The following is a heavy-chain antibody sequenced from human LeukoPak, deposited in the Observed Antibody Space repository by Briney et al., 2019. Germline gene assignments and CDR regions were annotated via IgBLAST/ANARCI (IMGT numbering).Heavy chain of an antibody. J-gene: IGHJ2*01. Sequence: SETLSLTCTVSGGSISSGGYYWSWIRQHPGKGLEWIGYIYYSGSTYYNPSLKSRVTISVDTSKNQFSLKLSSVTAADTAVYYCARDVVEIGGLLFDWYFDLWGRGTLVTVSS. D-gene: IGHD2-21*01. V-gene: IGHV4-31*03. CDR2: IYYSGST. CDR3: ARDVVEIGGLLFDWYFDL. CDR1: GGSISSGGYY.